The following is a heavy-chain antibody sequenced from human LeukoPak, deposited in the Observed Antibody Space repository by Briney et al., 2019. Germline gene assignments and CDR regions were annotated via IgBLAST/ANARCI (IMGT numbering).Heavy chain of an antibody. Sequence: SQTLSLTCTVSGGFISSGSYYWSWIRQPAGKGLEWIGRIYTSGSTNYNPSLKSRVTISVDTSKNQFSLKLSSVTAADTAVYYCARWGVVVPRAFDIWGQGTMVTVSS. CDR3: ARWGVVVPRAFDI. J-gene: IGHJ3*02. D-gene: IGHD2-2*01. CDR2: IYTSGST. CDR1: GGFISSGSYY. V-gene: IGHV4-61*02.